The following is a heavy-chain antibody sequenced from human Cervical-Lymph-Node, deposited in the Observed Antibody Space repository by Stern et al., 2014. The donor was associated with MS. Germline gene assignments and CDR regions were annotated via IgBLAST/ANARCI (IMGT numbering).Heavy chain of an antibody. Sequence: VQLVQSGAEVKKPGESLKISCKGSGYSFSNYWIGWVRQMPGKGLEWMGIIYPDDSDTRYTPSFQGQVIISADKSISTAYLQWSSLKASDTAMYYCARLRGLTGTVPIDSWGQGTLVTGSS. D-gene: IGHD1-7*01. CDR2: IYPDDSDT. J-gene: IGHJ4*02. V-gene: IGHV5-51*03. CDR1: GYSFSNYW. CDR3: ARLRGLTGTVPIDS.